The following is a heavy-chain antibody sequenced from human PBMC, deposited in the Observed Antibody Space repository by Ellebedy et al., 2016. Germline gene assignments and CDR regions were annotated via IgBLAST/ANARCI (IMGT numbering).Heavy chain of an antibody. CDR3: ATRHYGGFDI. J-gene: IGHJ3*02. V-gene: IGHV3-53*01. CDR1: GFTVIDNY. CDR2: IWSGGLS. Sequence: GGSLRLSXAASGFTVIDNYMTWVRQAPGKGLEWVSVIWSGGLSYYADSIKGRFTISRDGSKNTLFLQMNSLRAEDTAVYYCATRHYGGFDIWGRGTMVTVSS. D-gene: IGHD4-23*01.